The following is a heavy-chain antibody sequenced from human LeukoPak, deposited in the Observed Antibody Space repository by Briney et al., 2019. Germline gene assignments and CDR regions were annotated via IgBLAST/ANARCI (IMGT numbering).Heavy chain of an antibody. CDR1: GGSISSGGYY. Sequence: SQTLSLTCTVSGGSISSGGYYWSWIRQHPGRGLEWIGYIYYSGSTYYNPSLKSRVTISVDTSKNQFSLKLSSVTAADTAVYYCARALLPQGPHYYYGSGSIEGLDYWGQGTLVTVSS. D-gene: IGHD3-10*01. CDR2: IYYSGST. J-gene: IGHJ4*02. V-gene: IGHV4-31*03. CDR3: ARALLPQGPHYYYGSGSIEGLDY.